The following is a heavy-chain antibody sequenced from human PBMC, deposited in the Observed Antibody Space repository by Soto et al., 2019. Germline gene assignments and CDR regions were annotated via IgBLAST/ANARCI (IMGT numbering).Heavy chain of an antibody. Sequence: SVNVSCKASGYTFTSYDINWVRQATGQGLEWMGWMNPNSGNTGYAQKFQGRVTMTRNTSISTAYMELSSLRSEDTAVYYCARGRRNKYGDYVSFDYWGQGTLVTVSS. CDR2: MNPNSGNT. CDR3: ARGRRNKYGDYVSFDY. D-gene: IGHD4-17*01. CDR1: GYTFTSYD. J-gene: IGHJ4*02. V-gene: IGHV1-8*01.